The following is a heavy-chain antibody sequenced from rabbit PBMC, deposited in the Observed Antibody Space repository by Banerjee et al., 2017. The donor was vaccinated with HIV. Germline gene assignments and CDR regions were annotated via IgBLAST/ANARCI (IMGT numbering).Heavy chain of an antibody. D-gene: IGHD1-1*01. V-gene: IGHV1S43*01. CDR2: IYTSSGST. CDR3: ARDPPDTIYADFDL. J-gene: IGHJ4*01. CDR1: GFSFSTTYY. Sequence: QEQLVESGGGLVQPEGSLTLTCTASGFSFSTTYYMCWVRQAPGKGLELIACIYTSSGSTWDASWVNGRFTISRSTSLNTVDLKMTSLTAADTATYFCARDPPDTIYADFDLWGPGTLVTVS.